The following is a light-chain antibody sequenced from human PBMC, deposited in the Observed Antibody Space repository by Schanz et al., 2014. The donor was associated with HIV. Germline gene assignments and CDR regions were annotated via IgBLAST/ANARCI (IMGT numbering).Light chain of an antibody. J-gene: IGLJ3*02. Sequence: QSLLTQPPSVAAAPGQKVTISCSGSSSNIGSDLVSWFQQLPGRAPKLLIYDNDKRPSGIPDRFSGSKSGTSATLGITGLQTGDEADYYCATWDRSLSVGVFGGGTKVTVL. V-gene: IGLV1-51*01. CDR2: DND. CDR1: SSNIGSDL. CDR3: ATWDRSLSVGV.